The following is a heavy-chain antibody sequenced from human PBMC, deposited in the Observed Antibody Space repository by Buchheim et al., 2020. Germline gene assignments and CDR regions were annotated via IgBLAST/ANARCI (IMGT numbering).Heavy chain of an antibody. CDR1: GFAFSSYA. CDR3: VRYYGDYSLDY. CDR2: ISYDGSNK. D-gene: IGHD4-17*01. V-gene: IGHV3-30-3*01. Sequence: QVQLVESGGGVVQPGRSLRLSRAASGFAFSSYAMHWVRQAPGKGLEWVTVISYDGSNKYYADSVKGRFTISRDNSKKTLYLQMNSLRAEDTAVYYCVRYYGDYSLDYWGQGTL. J-gene: IGHJ4*02.